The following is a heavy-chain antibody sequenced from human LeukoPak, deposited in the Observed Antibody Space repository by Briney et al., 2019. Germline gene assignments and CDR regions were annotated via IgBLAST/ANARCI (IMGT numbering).Heavy chain of an antibody. CDR3: ARLARGTVFDY. D-gene: IGHD3-10*01. J-gene: IGHJ4*02. V-gene: IGHV3-7*05. CDR1: GFTFSSYR. Sequence: GGSLRLSCAASGFTFSSYRMSGGRQAPGKGLDSVANIKHDGSENFYVDSVKGRFSISRANAKNSLYLQMNSLLGEDTAVYYCARLARGTVFDYWGQGTLVTVSS. CDR2: IKHDGSEN.